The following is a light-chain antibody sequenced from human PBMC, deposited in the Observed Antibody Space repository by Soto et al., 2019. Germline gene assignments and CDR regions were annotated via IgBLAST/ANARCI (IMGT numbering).Light chain of an antibody. CDR3: LQHDSYPLT. Sequence: DIQMTQSPSAMSASVGDRVTITCRASQGIVKYFAWFQQKPGKAPMRLIYEASSMQSGVPSRFSGRGSWSEFTPAICAPQPEDSVTSYGLQHDSYPLTFGGGTKVVIK. V-gene: IGKV1-17*03. CDR1: QGIVKY. CDR2: EAS. J-gene: IGKJ4*01.